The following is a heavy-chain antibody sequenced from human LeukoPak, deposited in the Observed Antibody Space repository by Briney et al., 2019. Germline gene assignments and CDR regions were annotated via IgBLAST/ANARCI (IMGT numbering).Heavy chain of an antibody. CDR3: ARGGTVTTYFDY. CDR1: GFTFSSYS. J-gene: IGHJ4*02. CDR2: ISSSSSYI. Sequence: GGSLRLSCAASGFTFSSYSMNWVRQAPGKGLEWVSSISSSSSYIYYADSVKGRFTISRDKAKNSLYLQMNSLRAEDTAVYYCARGGTVTTYFDYWGQGTLVTVSS. D-gene: IGHD4-11*01. V-gene: IGHV3-21*01.